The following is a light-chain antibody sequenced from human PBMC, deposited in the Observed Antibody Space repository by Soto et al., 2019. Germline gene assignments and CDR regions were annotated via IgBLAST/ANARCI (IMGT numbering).Light chain of an antibody. V-gene: IGLV4-69*01. CDR3: QTWGAGIVV. Sequence: QSVLTQSPSASASLGASVKLTCTLSSGHSSYSIAWHQQQAEKGPRYLMKLNSDGSHNKGDGIPDRFSGSSSGTERYLTISSLQSEDEAGSYCQTWGAGIVVFGGGTKVTVL. J-gene: IGLJ2*01. CDR1: SGHSSYS. CDR2: LNSDGSH.